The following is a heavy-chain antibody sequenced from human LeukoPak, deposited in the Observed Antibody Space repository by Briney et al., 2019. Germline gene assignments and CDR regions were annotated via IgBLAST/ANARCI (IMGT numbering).Heavy chain of an antibody. CDR3: ARGESGEYFQH. CDR2: IYYSGST. CDR1: GGSISSYY. Sequence: SETLSLTCTVSGGSISSYYWSWIRQPPGKGLEWIGYIYYSGSTNYSPSLKSRVTISVDTSKNQFSLKLSSVTAADTAVYYCARGESGEYFQHWGQGTLVTVSS. V-gene: IGHV4-59*08. J-gene: IGHJ1*01. D-gene: IGHD3-10*01.